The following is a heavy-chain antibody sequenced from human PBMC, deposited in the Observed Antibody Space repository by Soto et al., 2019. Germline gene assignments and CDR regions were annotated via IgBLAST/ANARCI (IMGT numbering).Heavy chain of an antibody. CDR2: ISAYNGNT. J-gene: IGHJ5*02. V-gene: IGHV1-18*01. D-gene: IGHD1-26*01. CDR1: GYTFTSYG. Sequence: QVQLVQSGAEVKKPGASVKVSCKASGYTFTSYGISWVRQAPGQGLEWMGWISAYNGNTSYAQKLQGRVTMTTDTSTSKAYMELRSLRSDDTAVYYCARLVKWEPQGSWFDPWGQGTLVTVSS. CDR3: ARLVKWEPQGSWFDP.